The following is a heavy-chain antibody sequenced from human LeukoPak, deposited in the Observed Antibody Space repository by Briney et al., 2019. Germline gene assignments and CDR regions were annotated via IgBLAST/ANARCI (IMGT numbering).Heavy chain of an antibody. Sequence: GGSLRLSCAASGFTFNNAWLSWIRQAPGKGLEWVGRIKSKGAGGTTDYPAPVKGRFTISRDDSKNMLYLQMNSLKTEDTAVYYCTTDSGDYGDYVRKWGQGTLVTVSS. CDR3: TTDSGDYGDYVRK. CDR1: GFTFNNAW. V-gene: IGHV3-15*01. D-gene: IGHD4-17*01. CDR2: IKSKGAGGTT. J-gene: IGHJ4*02.